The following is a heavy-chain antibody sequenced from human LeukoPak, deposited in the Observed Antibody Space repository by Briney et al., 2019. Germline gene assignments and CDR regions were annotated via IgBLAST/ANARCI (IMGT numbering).Heavy chain of an antibody. J-gene: IGHJ3*02. CDR3: ASRTASALEGFDI. D-gene: IGHD6-19*01. V-gene: IGHV4-4*02. Sequence: SETLSLTCTVSRGSISSPNWWTWVRQPPGKGLEWIGEIYHSGSTSYNPSLMSRLTISIDKSRNQFSLKLSSVTAADTAVYYRASRTASALEGFDIWGQGTMVTVSS. CDR2: IYHSGST. CDR1: RGSISSPNW.